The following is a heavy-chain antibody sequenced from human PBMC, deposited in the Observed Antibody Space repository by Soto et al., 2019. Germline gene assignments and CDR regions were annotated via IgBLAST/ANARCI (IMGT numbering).Heavy chain of an antibody. D-gene: IGHD1-26*01. Sequence: ALSLTCRVSGGSISSYCGSWIRQHPGKGLEWIGNTYNTVSTNHNPSLKSRVTISVDTSKNQFSLKLRSVTAADTAVYYCARERAFIVGALFPGSCDCWGQRRQVT. CDR2: TYNTVST. CDR1: GGSISSYC. V-gene: IGHV4-59*01. CDR3: ARERAFIVGALFPGSCDC. J-gene: IGHJ1*01.